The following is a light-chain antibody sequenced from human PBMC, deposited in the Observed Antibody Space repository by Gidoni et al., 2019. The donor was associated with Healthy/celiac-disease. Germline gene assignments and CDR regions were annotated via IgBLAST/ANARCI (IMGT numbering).Light chain of an antibody. V-gene: IGLV2-23*02. CDR1: SSDVGSYNL. CDR3: CSYAGSVV. Sequence: QSALTQPASVSGSPGQSITISGTVTSSDVGSYNLVSWYQQHQGKAPKLMIYEVSKRPSGFSNRFSGSKSGNTASLTISGLQAEDEADYYCCSYAGSVVFGGGTKLTVL. J-gene: IGLJ2*01. CDR2: EVS.